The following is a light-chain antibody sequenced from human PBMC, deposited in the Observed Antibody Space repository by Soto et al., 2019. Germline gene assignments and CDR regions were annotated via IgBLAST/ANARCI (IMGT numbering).Light chain of an antibody. CDR2: GAS. V-gene: IGKV3D-20*02. CDR1: QSFNSNY. CDR3: QQRSKWRT. Sequence: EIVLTQSPGTLSLSPGERATLSCTASQSFNSNYLAWYQQKPGQAPRLLIYGASTRATGIPDRFSGSGSGTDFTLTISRLEPEDFAVYYCQQRSKWRTFGQGTKVDIK. J-gene: IGKJ1*01.